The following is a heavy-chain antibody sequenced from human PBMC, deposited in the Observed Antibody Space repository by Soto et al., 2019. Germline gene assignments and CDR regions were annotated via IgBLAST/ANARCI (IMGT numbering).Heavy chain of an antibody. CDR1: GGTFSSYA. CDR3: ARGLRQFSNYYYYGMDV. Sequence: QVQLVQSGAEVKKPGSSVKVSCKASGGTFSSYAISWVRQAPGQGLEWMGGLIPIFGTANYAQKFQGRVTITADKSTSTAYMELSSLRSEDTAVYYCARGLRQFSNYYYYGMDVWGQGTTVTVSS. J-gene: IGHJ6*02. D-gene: IGHD4-17*01. CDR2: LIPIFGTA. V-gene: IGHV1-69*06.